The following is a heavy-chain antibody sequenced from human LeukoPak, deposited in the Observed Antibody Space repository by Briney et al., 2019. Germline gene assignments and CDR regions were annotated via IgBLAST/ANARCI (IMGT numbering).Heavy chain of an antibody. V-gene: IGHV3-33*01. D-gene: IGHD3-3*01. CDR2: IWDDGSNK. CDR3: ARGRSRITIFGVVHGNWFDP. J-gene: IGHJ5*02. Sequence: GGSLRLSCAASGFTFSSYGMNWVRQAPGKGLEWVAVIWDDGSNKYYVDSGKGRFTISRDNSKNTLYLQMNSLRAEDTAVYYCARGRSRITIFGVVHGNWFDPWGQGTLVTVSS. CDR1: GFTFSSYG.